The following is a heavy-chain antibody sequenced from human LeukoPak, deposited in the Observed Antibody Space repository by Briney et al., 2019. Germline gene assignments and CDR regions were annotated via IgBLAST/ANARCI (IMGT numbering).Heavy chain of an antibody. CDR1: GGSFSGYY. Sequence: PSETLSLTCAVYGGSFSGYYWSWIRQPPGKGLEWIGEINHSGSTNYNPSLKSRVTISVDTSKNQFSLKLSSVTAADTAVYYCASSGWYLSSFYWGQGTLVTVSS. V-gene: IGHV4-34*01. CDR3: ASSGWYLSSFY. J-gene: IGHJ4*02. D-gene: IGHD6-19*01. CDR2: INHSGST.